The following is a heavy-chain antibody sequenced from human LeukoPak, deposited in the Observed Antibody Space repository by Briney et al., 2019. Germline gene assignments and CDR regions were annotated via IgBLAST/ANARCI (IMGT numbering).Heavy chain of an antibody. Sequence: SQTLSLTCAISGDRVSSNSAAWNWIRQSPSRGLEWLGRTYYRSKWYNDYAVSVKSRITINPDTSKNQFSLQLNSVTPEDTAVYYCARDKAPIAAAGDAFDIWGQGTMVTVSS. D-gene: IGHD6-13*01. CDR2: TYYRSKWYN. CDR3: ARDKAPIAAAGDAFDI. J-gene: IGHJ3*02. CDR1: GDRVSSNSAA. V-gene: IGHV6-1*01.